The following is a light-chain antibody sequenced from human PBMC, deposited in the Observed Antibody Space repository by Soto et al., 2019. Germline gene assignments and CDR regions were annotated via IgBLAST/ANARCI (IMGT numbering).Light chain of an antibody. Sequence: EIVMTQSPVTLSVSPGERATLSCRASQTVTTDLAWYQQKPGQAPRLVIHGASTRATGIPDRFSGRGFGTDFTLTISRLEPEDFAVYYCQHSGDFRWTFGQGTKVDIK. CDR1: QTVTTD. V-gene: IGKV3D-15*01. CDR3: QHSGDFRWT. J-gene: IGKJ1*01. CDR2: GAS.